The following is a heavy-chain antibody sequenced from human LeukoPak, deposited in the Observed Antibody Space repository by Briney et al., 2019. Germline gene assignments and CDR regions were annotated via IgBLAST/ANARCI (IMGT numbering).Heavy chain of an antibody. Sequence: GGSLRLSCAASGFTFSSYSMNRVRQAPGKGLEWVSYISSSSSTIYYADSVKGRFTISRDNSKNTLYLQMNSLRAEDTAVYYCAKVPVFSLTISEVVTDDAFDIWGQGTIVTVSS. J-gene: IGHJ3*02. D-gene: IGHD3-3*01. CDR3: AKVPVFSLTISEVVTDDAFDI. CDR1: GFTFSSYS. CDR2: ISSSSSTI. V-gene: IGHV3-48*01.